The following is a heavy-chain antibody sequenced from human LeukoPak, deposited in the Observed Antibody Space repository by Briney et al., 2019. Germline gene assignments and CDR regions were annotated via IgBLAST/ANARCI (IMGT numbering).Heavy chain of an antibody. CDR2: INPSGGST. CDR1: GYTFTSYY. D-gene: IGHD3-22*01. CDR3: ARTIDDYYDSSGYRLDY. Sequence: ASVKVSCKASGYTFTSYYMHWVRQAPGQGLEWMGIINPSGGSTSYAQKFQGRVTMTRDMSTSTVYMELSSLRSEDTAVYYCARTIDDYYDSSGYRLDYWGQGTLVTVSS. V-gene: IGHV1-46*01. J-gene: IGHJ4*02.